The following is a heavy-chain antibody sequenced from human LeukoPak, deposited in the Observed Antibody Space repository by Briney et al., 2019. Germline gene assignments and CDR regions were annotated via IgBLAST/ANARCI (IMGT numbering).Heavy chain of an antibody. Sequence: GGSLRLSCAASGFTFSSYAMSWLRQAPGKGLEWVSAISGSGGSTYYADSVKGRFTISRDNSKNTLYLQMNSLRAEDTAVYYCAKPELGYCSSTSCYNHDYWGQGTLVTVSS. CDR3: AKPELGYCSSTSCYNHDY. J-gene: IGHJ4*02. CDR1: GFTFSSYA. D-gene: IGHD2-2*01. CDR2: ISGSGGST. V-gene: IGHV3-23*01.